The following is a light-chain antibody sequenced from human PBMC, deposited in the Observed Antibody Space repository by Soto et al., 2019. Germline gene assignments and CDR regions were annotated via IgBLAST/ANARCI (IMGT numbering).Light chain of an antibody. CDR2: KAS. Sequence: DIQMTQSPSTPSGSVGDRVTITCRASQTISSWLAWYQQKPGKAPKLLIYKASTLKSGVPSRFSGSGSGTEFTLTISSLQPGDFATYYCQHYNSYSEALGQGTKVDIK. V-gene: IGKV1-5*03. J-gene: IGKJ1*01. CDR1: QTISSW. CDR3: QHYNSYSEA.